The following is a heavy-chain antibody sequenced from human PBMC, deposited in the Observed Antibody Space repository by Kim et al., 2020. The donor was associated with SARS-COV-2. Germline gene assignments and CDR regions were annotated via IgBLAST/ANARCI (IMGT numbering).Heavy chain of an antibody. J-gene: IGHJ4*02. CDR3: ARAVAGTPGAY. CDR2: I. D-gene: IGHD6-19*01. V-gene: IGHV3-48*02. Sequence: IYNADPMKNRFTISSNNAKNSLYLQMNSLRDEDTAVYYCARAVAGTPGAYWGQGTLVTVSS.